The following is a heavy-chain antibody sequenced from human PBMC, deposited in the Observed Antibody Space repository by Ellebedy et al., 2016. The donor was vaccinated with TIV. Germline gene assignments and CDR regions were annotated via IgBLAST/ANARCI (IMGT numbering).Heavy chain of an antibody. J-gene: IGHJ2*01. D-gene: IGHD3-22*01. V-gene: IGHV4-30-2*01. CDR3: ARSYYYDSSGYYRSYWYFDL. CDR1: GGSISSGGSS. Sequence: SETLSLTXAVSGGSISSGGSSWSWIRQPPGKGLEWIGYIYHSGSTYYNPSLKSRVAISVDRSKNQFSLKLSSVTAADTAVYYCARSYYYDSSGYYRSYWYFDLWGRGTLVTVSS. CDR2: IYHSGST.